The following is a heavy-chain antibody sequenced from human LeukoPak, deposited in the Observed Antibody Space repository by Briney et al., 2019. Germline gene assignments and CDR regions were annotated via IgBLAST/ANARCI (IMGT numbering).Heavy chain of an antibody. CDR3: AKNRSNRTSKYDFWSGYYTGGYYFDY. V-gene: IGHV3-9*01. Sequence: GRPLRLSCAASGFTFDDYAMHWVRQAPGKGLEWVSGISWNSGSIGYADSVKGRYTISRDNAKNSLYLQMNSLRAEDTALYYCAKNRSNRTSKYDFWSGYYTGGYYFDYWGQGTLVTVSS. J-gene: IGHJ4*02. CDR2: ISWNSGSI. D-gene: IGHD3-3*01. CDR1: GFTFDDYA.